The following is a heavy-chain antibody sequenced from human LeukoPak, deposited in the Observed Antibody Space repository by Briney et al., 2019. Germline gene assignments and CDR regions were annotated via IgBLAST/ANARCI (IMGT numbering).Heavy chain of an antibody. CDR2: ISGSAFGT. D-gene: IGHD6-6*01. CDR1: GFTFSTYG. V-gene: IGHV3-23*01. Sequence: PGGSLRLSCAASGFTFSTYGMSWVRQAPGKGLEWVSTISGSAFGTYYADSVKGRFTISRDNSKNTLYLQMNSLRAEDTAVYYCARDPMYSSYWHDYWGQGTLVTVSS. J-gene: IGHJ4*02. CDR3: ARDPMYSSYWHDY.